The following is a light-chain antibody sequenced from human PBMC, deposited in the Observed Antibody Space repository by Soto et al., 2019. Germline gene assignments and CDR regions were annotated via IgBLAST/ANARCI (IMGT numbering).Light chain of an antibody. CDR1: QSLLHSNGYNY. J-gene: IGKJ1*01. Sequence: DIVMTQSPLSLPVTPGEPASISCRSSQSLLHSNGYNYLNWYLQKPGQSPQLLIYLGSNRASGVPDRSSGSGSGTDFTLKISRVEAEDVGVYYCMQALQTPRTFGQGTKVEIK. CDR2: LGS. V-gene: IGKV2-28*01. CDR3: MQALQTPRT.